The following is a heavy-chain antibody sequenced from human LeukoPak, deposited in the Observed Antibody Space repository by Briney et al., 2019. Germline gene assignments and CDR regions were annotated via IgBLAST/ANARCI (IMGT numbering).Heavy chain of an antibody. D-gene: IGHD6-19*01. CDR2: AYYSGTT. CDR3: ARHFSSAWYYYFDY. J-gene: IGHJ4*02. CDR1: GGSISNSNYY. Sequence: PSETLSLTCTVSGGSISNSNYYWGWIRQPPGKGLEWIGGAYYSGTTYYSPSLKSRVTISVDTSRNHFSLNLNSVTAADTAVYYCARHFSSAWYYYFDYWGQGSFVTVSS. V-gene: IGHV4-39*01.